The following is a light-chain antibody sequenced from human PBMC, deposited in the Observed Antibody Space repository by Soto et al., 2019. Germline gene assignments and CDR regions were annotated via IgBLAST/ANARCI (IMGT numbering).Light chain of an antibody. Sequence: DIQMTQFPSTLSASVGDRVTITCRASQTTNTWLAWYQQKPGTAPKLLIYDASSLEGGVPSRFSASGSGTEFTLTISSLQPDDLATYYCQHYKSYPYTFGQGTKVESK. V-gene: IGKV1-5*01. CDR2: DAS. CDR1: QTTNTW. CDR3: QHYKSYPYT. J-gene: IGKJ2*01.